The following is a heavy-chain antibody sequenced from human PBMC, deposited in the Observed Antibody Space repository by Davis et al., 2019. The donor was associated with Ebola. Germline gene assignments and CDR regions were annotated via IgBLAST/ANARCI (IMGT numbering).Heavy chain of an antibody. Sequence: GESLKISCKGSGYSFTSYWIGWVRQMPGKGLEWMGIIYPGDSDTRYSPSFHGQVTISADKSITTSYLQWSSLKASDTPMYYCARSDYRNYYYYYGMDVWGQGTTVTVSS. CDR3: ARSDYRNYYYYYGMDV. CDR2: IYPGDSDT. D-gene: IGHD4-11*01. J-gene: IGHJ6*02. V-gene: IGHV5-51*01. CDR1: GYSFTSYW.